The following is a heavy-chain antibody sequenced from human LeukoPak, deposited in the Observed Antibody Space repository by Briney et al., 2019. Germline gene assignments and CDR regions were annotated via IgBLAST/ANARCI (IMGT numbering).Heavy chain of an antibody. D-gene: IGHD6-13*01. CDR1: GFTFSSYG. CDR3: AKEKISIAAAGTDGNWFDP. Sequence: GGSLRLSCAASGFTFSSYGMHWVRQAPGKGLGWVAFIRYDGSNKYYADSVKGRFTISRDNSKNTLYLQMNSLRAEDTAVYYCAKEKISIAAAGTDGNWFDPWGQGTLVTVSS. J-gene: IGHJ5*02. CDR2: IRYDGSNK. V-gene: IGHV3-30*02.